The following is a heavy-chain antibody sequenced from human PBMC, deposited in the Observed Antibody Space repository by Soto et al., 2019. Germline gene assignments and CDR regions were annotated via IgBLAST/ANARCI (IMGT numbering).Heavy chain of an antibody. J-gene: IGHJ4*02. CDR2: INHSGST. Sequence: SETLSLTCAVYGGSFSGDYWSWIRQPPGKGLEWIGEINHSGSTNYNPSLKSRVTISVDTSKNQFSLKLSSVTAADTAVYYCARGGGDCSSTSCSAPDYWGQGTLVTVSS. CDR3: ARGGGDCSSTSCSAPDY. V-gene: IGHV4-34*01. D-gene: IGHD2-2*01. CDR1: GGSFSGDY.